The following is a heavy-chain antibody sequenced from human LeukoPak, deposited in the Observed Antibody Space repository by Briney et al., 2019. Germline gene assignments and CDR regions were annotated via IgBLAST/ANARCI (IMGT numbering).Heavy chain of an antibody. CDR3: ARLYCSSTSCPIDY. Sequence: SETLSLACAVYGGSFSGYYWSWIRQPPGKGLEWIGEINHSGSTNYNPSLKSRVTISVDTSKNQFSLKLSSVTAADTAVYYCARLYCSSTSCPIDYWGQGTLVTVSS. J-gene: IGHJ4*02. CDR1: GGSFSGYY. V-gene: IGHV4-34*01. D-gene: IGHD2-2*01. CDR2: INHSGST.